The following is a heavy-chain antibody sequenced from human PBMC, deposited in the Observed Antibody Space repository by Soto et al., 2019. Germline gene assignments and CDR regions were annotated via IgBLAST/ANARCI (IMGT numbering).Heavy chain of an antibody. CDR1: GFTFSSYG. V-gene: IGHV3-30*03. Sequence: PGWSLRLSCAASGFTFSSYGMHWVRQAPGKGLEWVAVISYDGSNKYYADSVKGRFTISRDNSKNTLYLQMNSLRAEDTAVYYCVTDLNWQGHWGQGTLVTVSS. CDR2: ISYDGSNK. J-gene: IGHJ4*02. CDR3: VTDLNWQGH.